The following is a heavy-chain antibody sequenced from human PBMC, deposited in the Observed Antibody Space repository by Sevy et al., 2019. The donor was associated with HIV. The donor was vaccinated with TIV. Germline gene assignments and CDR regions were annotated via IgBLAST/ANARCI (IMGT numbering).Heavy chain of an antibody. D-gene: IGHD2-2*01. CDR2: IKRGGSEK. Sequence: GGSLRLSCAASGFSFSNYWMSWVRQAPGKGLEWVANIKRGGSEKYYVASVEGRFTISRDNAKTSLFLQVNSLRGEDTAVYYCARDCSSASCLWGMDVWGQGTTVTVSS. J-gene: IGHJ6*02. V-gene: IGHV3-7*03. CDR3: ARDCSSASCLWGMDV. CDR1: GFSFSNYW.